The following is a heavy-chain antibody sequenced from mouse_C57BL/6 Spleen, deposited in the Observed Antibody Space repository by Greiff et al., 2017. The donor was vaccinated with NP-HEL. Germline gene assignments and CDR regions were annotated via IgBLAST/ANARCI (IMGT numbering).Heavy chain of an antibody. CDR1: GYTFTSYW. D-gene: IGHD1-1*01. CDR2: IHPNSGST. V-gene: IGHV1-64*01. J-gene: IGHJ4*01. Sequence: QVQLQQPGAELVKPGASVKLSCKASGYTFTSYWMHWVKQRPGQGLEWIGMIHPNSGSTNYNEKFKSKATLTVDKSSSTAYMQLSSLTSEDSAVYYCARGYYGSSYYAMDYWGEETSVTVSS. CDR3: ARGYYGSSYYAMDY.